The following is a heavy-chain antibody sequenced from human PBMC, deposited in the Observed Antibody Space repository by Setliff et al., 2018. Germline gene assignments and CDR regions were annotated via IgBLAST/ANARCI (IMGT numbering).Heavy chain of an antibody. J-gene: IGHJ6*03. CDR1: GFTFSSYW. V-gene: IGHV3-74*01. CDR2: INSDGSST. CDR3: ARPTSAGRLWYMDV. Sequence: GGSLRLSCAASGFTFSSYWMHWVRQVPGKGLVWVSRINSDGSSTSYADSVKGRFTISRDNAKNTLFLQMNSLRVEDTAVYYCARPTSAGRLWYMDVWGTGTTVTVSS. D-gene: IGHD1-26*01.